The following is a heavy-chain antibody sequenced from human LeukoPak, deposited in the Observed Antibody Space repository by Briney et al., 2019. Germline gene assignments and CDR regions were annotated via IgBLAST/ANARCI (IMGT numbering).Heavy chain of an antibody. V-gene: IGHV3-74*01. Sequence: GGSLRLACAASGFTFSSYWMHWVRQAPGKGLVWVSRINSDGSSTSYADSVKGRFTISRDNAKNTLYLQMNSLRAEDTAVYYCARGVTGGYGTPFFDIWGQGTMVTVSS. D-gene: IGHD2-8*02. CDR1: GFTFSSYW. CDR3: ARGVTGGYGTPFFDI. J-gene: IGHJ3*02. CDR2: INSDGSST.